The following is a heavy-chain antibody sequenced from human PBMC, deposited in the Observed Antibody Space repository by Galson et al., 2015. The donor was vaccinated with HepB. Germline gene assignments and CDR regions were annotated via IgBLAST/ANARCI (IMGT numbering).Heavy chain of an antibody. CDR2: ISFDGRNK. CDR1: GFTFSHYA. Sequence: SLRLSCAASGFTFSHYAMHWVRQAPGRGLEWVALISFDGRNKDYTDSVKGRFTISRDNSNNTLYLQMNSLRVEDTAVYYCARDGGLKWFGEAFDIWGQGTMVTVSS. J-gene: IGHJ3*02. CDR3: ARDGGLKWFGEAFDI. V-gene: IGHV3-30*04. D-gene: IGHD3-10*01.